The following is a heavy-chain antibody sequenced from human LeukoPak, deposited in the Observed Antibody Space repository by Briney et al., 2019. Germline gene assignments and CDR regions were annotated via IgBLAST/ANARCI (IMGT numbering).Heavy chain of an antibody. CDR2: IYYSGST. D-gene: IGHD3-10*01. CDR1: GGSISSSSYY. CDR3: ARTRYYYNSRSYGAPYYFDY. J-gene: IGHJ4*02. V-gene: IGHV4-39*01. Sequence: SETLSLTCTVSGGSISSSSYYWGWIRQPPGKGLEWIGTIYYSGSTYYNPSLKSRVTISVDTSKNQFSLKLSSVTAADTAVYYCARTRYYYNSRSYGAPYYFDYWGQGTLVTVSS.